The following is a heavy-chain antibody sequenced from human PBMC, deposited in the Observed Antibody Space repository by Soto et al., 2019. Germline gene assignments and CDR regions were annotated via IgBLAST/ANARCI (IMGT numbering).Heavy chain of an antibody. CDR1: EYTFTGYD. V-gene: IGHV1-8*01. CDR2: MNPNSGNT. J-gene: IGHJ4*02. D-gene: IGHD6-19*01. Sequence: GASVKVSCKGSEYTFTGYDINWVRQATGQGLEWMGIMNPNSGNTSYAQKFQGRVTMTRNNSITTVYMELSSLRSEGTAVYYCASTNVAVAGTFDYWGQGTLVTVSS. CDR3: ASTNVAVAGTFDY.